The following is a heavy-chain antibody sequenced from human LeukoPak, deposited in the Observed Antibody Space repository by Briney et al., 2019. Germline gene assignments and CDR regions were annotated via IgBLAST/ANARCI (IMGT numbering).Heavy chain of an antibody. Sequence: SETLSLTCTVSDYPISSGYYWGWIRQPPGKGLGWIGIILQSGSTYYNPSLKSRVTISVDTSKNQFSLRLSSVPAADTAVYYCVRARLERRISAFDSWGQGTLVTVSS. CDR1: DYPISSGYY. CDR3: VRARLERRISAFDS. D-gene: IGHD1-1*01. V-gene: IGHV4-38-2*02. J-gene: IGHJ4*02. CDR2: ILQSGST.